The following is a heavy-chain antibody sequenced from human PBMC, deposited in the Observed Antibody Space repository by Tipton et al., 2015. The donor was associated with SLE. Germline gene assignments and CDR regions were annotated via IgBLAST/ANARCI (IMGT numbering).Heavy chain of an antibody. J-gene: IGHJ4*02. CDR3: ARDGVSTIPIDS. CDR2: ISSSSSYI. CDR1: GFTFSSYS. Sequence: SLRLSCAASGFTFSSYSMNWVRQAPGKGLEWVSSISSSSSYIYYADSVKGRFTISRDNAKNSLYLQMNSLRAEDTAVYYCARDGVSTIPIDSWGQGILVTVSS. D-gene: IGHD5/OR15-5a*01. V-gene: IGHV3-21*01.